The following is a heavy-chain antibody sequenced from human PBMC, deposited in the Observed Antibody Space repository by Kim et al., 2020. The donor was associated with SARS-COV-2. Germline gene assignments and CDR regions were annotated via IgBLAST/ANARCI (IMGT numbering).Heavy chain of an antibody. V-gene: IGHV4-30-4*01. Sequence: SETLSLTCTVSGGSISSGDYYWSWIRQPPGKGLEWIGYIYYSGSTYYNPSLKSRVTISVDTSKNQFSLKLSSVTAADTAVYYCARETVRGCSGGSCKGEFDPWGQGTLVTVSS. CDR1: GGSISSGDYY. D-gene: IGHD2-15*01. CDR3: ARETVRGCSGGSCKGEFDP. CDR2: IYYSGST. J-gene: IGHJ5*02.